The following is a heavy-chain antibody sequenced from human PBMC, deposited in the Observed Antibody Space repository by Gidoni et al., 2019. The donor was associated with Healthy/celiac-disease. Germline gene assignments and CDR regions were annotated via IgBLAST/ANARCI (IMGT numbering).Heavy chain of an antibody. CDR2: IIPIFGSA. V-gene: IGHV1-69*01. J-gene: IGHJ6*02. D-gene: IGHD3-22*01. CDR1: GGTFSSYA. CDR3: AIDEGGEWLLQLDYYYYYGMDV. Sequence: QVQLVQSGAEVKKPGSSVKVSCKASGGTFSSYAISWVRQAPGQGLEWLGGIIPIFGSANYAQKFQGRVTIPADESTSTAYMELSSLRSEDTAVYYCAIDEGGEWLLQLDYYYYYGMDVWGQGTTVTVSS.